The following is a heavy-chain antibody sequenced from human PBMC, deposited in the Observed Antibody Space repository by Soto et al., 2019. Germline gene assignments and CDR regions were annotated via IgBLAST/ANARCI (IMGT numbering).Heavy chain of an antibody. CDR3: VMVDVYVTPSPQDV. CDR1: GYTFTRYG. D-gene: IGHD3-16*01. J-gene: IGHJ6*02. V-gene: IGHV1-18*01. CDR2: INTYNGNT. Sequence: QVQLVQSGAEVKNPGASVKVSCKASGYTFTRYGIGWARQAPGQGLEWMGWINTYNGNTNYAQNVQGRVTLTTDTSTSTAYMELRSLRSNDTAIYYCVMVDVYVTPSPQDVWGQGTTVIVSS.